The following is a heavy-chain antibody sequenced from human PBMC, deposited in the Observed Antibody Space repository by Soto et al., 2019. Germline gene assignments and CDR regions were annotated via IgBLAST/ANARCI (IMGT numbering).Heavy chain of an antibody. Sequence: QVQLQQWGAGLLKPSETLSLTCAVYGGSFSGYYWNWIRQPPGKGLEWIGQINHSGSTNYNPSLKSRVTISVDTSKNQFSLKLSSVTAADTAVYYCARRLSSGWMLDDYWGQGTLVTVSS. J-gene: IGHJ4*02. D-gene: IGHD6-19*01. CDR1: GGSFSGYY. CDR3: ARRLSSGWMLDDY. V-gene: IGHV4-34*01. CDR2: INHSGST.